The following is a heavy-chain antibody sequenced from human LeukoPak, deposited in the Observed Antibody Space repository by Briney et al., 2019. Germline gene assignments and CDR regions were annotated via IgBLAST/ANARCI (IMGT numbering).Heavy chain of an antibody. D-gene: IGHD3-3*01. Sequence: GASVKVSCTASGYTFTSYDINWVRQATGQGLEWMGWMNPNSGNTGYAQKFQGRVTMTRNTSISTAYMELSSLRSEDTAVYYCARCFHDFWSGYVNWFDPWGQGTLVTVSS. CDR3: ARCFHDFWSGYVNWFDP. CDR1: GYTFTSYD. V-gene: IGHV1-8*01. J-gene: IGHJ5*02. CDR2: MNPNSGNT.